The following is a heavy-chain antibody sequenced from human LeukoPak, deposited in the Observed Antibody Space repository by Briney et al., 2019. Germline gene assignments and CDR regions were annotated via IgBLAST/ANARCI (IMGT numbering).Heavy chain of an antibody. CDR2: ISYDGDDGSNI. CDR3: AKDLWDGYNPSPGDY. V-gene: IGHV3-30-3*01. J-gene: IGHJ4*02. D-gene: IGHD5-24*01. Sequence: GGSLRLSCAASGFTFRSYAMHWVRQAPGKGLEWVAVISYDGDDGSNIYYADSVKGRFTISRDNSKSTLYLQMNSLRPEDTAVYYCAKDLWDGYNPSPGDYWGQGTLVTVSS. CDR1: GFTFRSYA.